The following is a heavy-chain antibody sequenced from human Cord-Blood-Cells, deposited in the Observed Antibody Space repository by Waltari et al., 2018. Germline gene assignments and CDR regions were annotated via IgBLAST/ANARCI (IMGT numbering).Heavy chain of an antibody. J-gene: IGHJ4*02. D-gene: IGHD1-1*01. CDR3: ATLDDY. Sequence: QVQLVQSGAEVKKPGASVKVSCKVSGYPLTELSMHWVRQAPGKGLAWVGGMGPKECETIYAQKFQGRDTMTEDTATDTAYMELSSLGSEDTAVYYCATLDDYWGQGTLVTVSS. V-gene: IGHV1-24*01. CDR2: MGPKECET. CDR1: GYPLTELS.